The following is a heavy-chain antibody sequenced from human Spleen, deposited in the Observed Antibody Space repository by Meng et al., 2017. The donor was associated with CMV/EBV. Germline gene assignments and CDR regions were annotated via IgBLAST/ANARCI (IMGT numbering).Heavy chain of an antibody. CDR2: IYSSDSST. CDR1: GFNFRSYA. Sequence: GESLKISCAASGFNFRSYAMSWVRQAPGRGLEWVSIIYSSDSSTYYADSVKGRFTISRDNSKNTVYLQMNSLRAEDTAIYYCAKDLPVYSNNWNYYGMDVWGQGTTVTVSS. J-gene: IGHJ6*02. CDR3: AKDLPVYSNNWNYYGMDV. V-gene: IGHV3-23*03. D-gene: IGHD4-11*01.